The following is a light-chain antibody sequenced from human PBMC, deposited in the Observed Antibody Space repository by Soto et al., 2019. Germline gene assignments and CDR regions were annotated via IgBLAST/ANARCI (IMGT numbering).Light chain of an antibody. Sequence: DIQMTQSPSSLSASVGDRVTITCRASQSISSNLNGYHQKPGKAPKLLIYAASSLQSGVPSRFSGSGSGTDFTLTISSLQPEDFATYYCQQSYSTRWTFGQGTKVEIK. J-gene: IGKJ1*01. CDR3: QQSYSTRWT. CDR1: QSISSN. CDR2: AAS. V-gene: IGKV1-39*01.